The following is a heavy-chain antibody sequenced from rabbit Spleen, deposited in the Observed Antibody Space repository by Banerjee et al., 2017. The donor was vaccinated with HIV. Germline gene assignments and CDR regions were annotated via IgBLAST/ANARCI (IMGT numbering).Heavy chain of an antibody. V-gene: IGHV1S40*01. CDR2: AYAGSSGST. CDR1: GFSFSSSYY. J-gene: IGHJ6*01. D-gene: IGHD8-1*01. Sequence: QSLEESGGDLVKPGASLTLTCTASGFSFSSSYYMCWVRQAPGEGLEWVACAYAGSSGSTYSATWATGRFTISKTSSTTVTLQMTSLTAADTATYFCARDTGSSFSSYGMDLWGQGTLVTVS. CDR3: ARDTGSSFSSYGMDL.